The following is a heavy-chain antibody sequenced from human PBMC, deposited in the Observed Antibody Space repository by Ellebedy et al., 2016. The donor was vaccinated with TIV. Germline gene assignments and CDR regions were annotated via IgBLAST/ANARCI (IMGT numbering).Heavy chain of an antibody. CDR1: GYSFTSYW. J-gene: IGHJ6*02. Sequence: GESLKISXKGSGYSFTSYWIGWVRQMPGKGLEWMGIIYPGDSDTRYSPSFQGQVTISADKSISTAYLQWSSLKASDTAMYYCARHAPYYYYGMDVWGQGTTVTVSS. V-gene: IGHV5-51*01. CDR2: IYPGDSDT. CDR3: ARHAPYYYYGMDV.